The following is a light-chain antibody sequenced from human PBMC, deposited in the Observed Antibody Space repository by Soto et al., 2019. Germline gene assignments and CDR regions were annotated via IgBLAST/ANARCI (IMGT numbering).Light chain of an antibody. Sequence: EIVLTQSPATLSLSPGERATLSCGASQSVSSNYLAWYQQKPGLAPRLLIYDASIRAAGIPDRFSGSGSGTDFTLTIRRLEPEEFAVYYCHHYGSSPPWTFGQGTKVEIK. V-gene: IGKV3D-20*01. CDR2: DAS. CDR1: QSVSSNY. J-gene: IGKJ1*01. CDR3: HHYGSSPPWT.